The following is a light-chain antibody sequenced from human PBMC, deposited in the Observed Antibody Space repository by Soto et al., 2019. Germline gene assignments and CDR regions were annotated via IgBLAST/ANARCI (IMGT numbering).Light chain of an antibody. CDR2: DAF. V-gene: IGKV1-5*01. J-gene: IGKJ2*01. CDR3: QQYNSYLYT. CDR1: QSISSW. Sequence: DIQMTQSPSTLSASVGDRVTITCRARQSISSWLAWYQKKPGKAPKLLIYDAFRLESGVPSRFSGSGSGTEFTLTISSLQPDDFATYYCQQYNSYLYTFGQGTKLEIK.